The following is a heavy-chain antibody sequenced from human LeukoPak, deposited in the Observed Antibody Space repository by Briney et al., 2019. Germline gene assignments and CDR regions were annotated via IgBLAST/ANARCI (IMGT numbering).Heavy chain of an antibody. J-gene: IGHJ4*02. D-gene: IGHD1-26*01. CDR3: AKPFRGLRIDYFDS. Sequence: GGSLRLSCAASGFTFSSSAMSWVRLAAGKGLEWLSTFSGSGSTYYADSVKGRFTISRDTSKNTLYLEMNSLRAEDTAVYYCAKPFRGLRIDYFDSWGQGTLVTVSS. CDR2: FSGSGST. V-gene: IGHV3-23*01. CDR1: GFTFSSSA.